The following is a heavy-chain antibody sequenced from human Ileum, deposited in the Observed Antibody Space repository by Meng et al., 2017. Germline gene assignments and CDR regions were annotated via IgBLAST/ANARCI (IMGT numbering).Heavy chain of an antibody. CDR3: ARGVSAAGLFDN. Sequence: QVQLQESGPGPVKVSQTLSLNCTVSGGSIGSAAYYWTWIRQHPAKGLEWIGYIHYTGSTSYNPSLESRTSTSIDTSNNQFSLKVTSVTAADTAVYYCARGVSAAGLFDNWGPGTLVTVSS. J-gene: IGHJ4*02. V-gene: IGHV4-31*03. CDR1: GGSIGSAAYY. D-gene: IGHD2-2*01. CDR2: IHYTGST.